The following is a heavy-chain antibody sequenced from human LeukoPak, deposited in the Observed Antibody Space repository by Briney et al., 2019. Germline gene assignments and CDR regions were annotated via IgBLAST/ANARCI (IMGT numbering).Heavy chain of an antibody. CDR3: ARGGSYYGFWSGYTVEPYWFDP. V-gene: IGHV4-39*07. CDR1: GGSISSSSYY. Sequence: SETLSLTCTVSGGSISSSSYYWGWIRQPPGKGLEWIGSIYYSGSTYYNPSLKSRVTISVDTSKNQFSLKLSSVTAADTAVYYYARGGSYYGFWSGYTVEPYWFDPWGQGTLVTVSS. J-gene: IGHJ5*02. D-gene: IGHD3-3*01. CDR2: IYYSGST.